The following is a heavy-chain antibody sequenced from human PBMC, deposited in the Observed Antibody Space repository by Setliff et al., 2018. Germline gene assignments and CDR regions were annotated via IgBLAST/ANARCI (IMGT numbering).Heavy chain of an antibody. D-gene: IGHD2-15*01. Sequence: SETLSLTCAVYGGSFSGYYWSWIRQPPGKGLEWIGEINHSGSTNYNPSLKSRVTISVDTSKNQFSLKLSSVTAADTAVYYCARGFSGGSYDAFDIWGQGTMVTVSS. CDR1: GGSFSGYY. V-gene: IGHV4-34*01. CDR2: INHSGST. J-gene: IGHJ3*02. CDR3: ARGFSGGSYDAFDI.